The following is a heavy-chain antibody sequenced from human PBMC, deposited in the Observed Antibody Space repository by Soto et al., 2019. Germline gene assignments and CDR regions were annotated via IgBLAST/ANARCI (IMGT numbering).Heavy chain of an antibody. CDR2: IYYSGST. D-gene: IGHD2-15*01. J-gene: IGHJ4*02. CDR3: ARVPFYCSGGSCYPESFDY. V-gene: IGHV4-59*01. Sequence: PSETLSLTCTVSGGSISSYYWSWIRQPPGKGLEWIGYIYYSGSTNYNPSLKSRVTISVDTSKNQFSLKLSSVTAADTAVYYCARVPFYCSGGSCYPESFDYWGQGTLVTVSS. CDR1: GGSISSYY.